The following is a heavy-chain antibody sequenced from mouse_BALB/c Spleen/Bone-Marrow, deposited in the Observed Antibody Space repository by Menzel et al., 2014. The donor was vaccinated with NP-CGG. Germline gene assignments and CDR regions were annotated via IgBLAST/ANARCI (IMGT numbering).Heavy chain of an antibody. CDR2: INPSSGYT. CDR1: GYTFTSYT. Sequence: QVQLQQSGAELARPGASVKMSCKASGYTFTSYTMHWVKQRPGQGLEWIGYINPSSGYTNYNQKFKDKATLTADKSSSTAYMQLSSLTSEDSAVYYCPRETPYYGSTYWYFDVWGAGTTVTVSS. V-gene: IGHV1-4*01. D-gene: IGHD1-1*01. J-gene: IGHJ1*01. CDR3: PRETPYYGSTYWYFDV.